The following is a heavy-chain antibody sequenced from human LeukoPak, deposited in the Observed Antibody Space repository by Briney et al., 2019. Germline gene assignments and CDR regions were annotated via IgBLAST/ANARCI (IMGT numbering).Heavy chain of an antibody. CDR2: IHPASGGT. CDR3: ARLAAVPG. J-gene: IGHJ1*01. Sequence: ASVKVSCKASGYTFTGYYLHWVRQAPGQGLEWMWWIHPASGGTNYAQKFQGRVTMTRDTSVSTAYMELSSLRSDDTAVYYCARLAAVPGWGQGTLVIVSS. CDR1: GYTFTGYY. D-gene: IGHD6-19*01. V-gene: IGHV1-2*02.